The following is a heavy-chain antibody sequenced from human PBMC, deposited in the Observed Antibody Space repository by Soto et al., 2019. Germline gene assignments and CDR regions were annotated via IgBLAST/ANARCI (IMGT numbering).Heavy chain of an antibody. V-gene: IGHV4-39*01. CDR2: IYYSGSA. D-gene: IGHD4-17*01. J-gene: IGHJ4*02. CDR1: GGSISSSSYY. CDR3: ARHTVTTREFDY. Sequence: SETLSLTCTVSGGSISSSSYYWGWIRHPPGKGLEWIGSIYYSGSAYYNPSLKSRVAISVDTSKNQFSLKLSSVTAADTAVYYCARHTVTTREFDYWGQGTLVTVSS.